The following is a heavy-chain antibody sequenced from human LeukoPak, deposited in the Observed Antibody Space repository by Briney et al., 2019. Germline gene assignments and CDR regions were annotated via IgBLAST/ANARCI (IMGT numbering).Heavy chain of an antibody. J-gene: IGHJ5*02. CDR2: IIPIFGTA. V-gene: IGHV1-69*13. Sequence: GASVKVSCKASGGAFSSYAISWVRQAPGQGLEWMGGIIPIFGTANYAQKFQGRVTITADESTSTAYMELSSLRSEDMAVYYCARGHYSSWGPNWFDPWGQGTLVTVSS. D-gene: IGHD6-6*01. CDR1: GGAFSSYA. CDR3: ARGHYSSWGPNWFDP.